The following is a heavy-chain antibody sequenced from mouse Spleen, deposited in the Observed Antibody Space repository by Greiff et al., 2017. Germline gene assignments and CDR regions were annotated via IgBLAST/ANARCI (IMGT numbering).Heavy chain of an antibody. Sequence: VQLQQPGPELVKPGASVKISCKASGYTFTDYYMNWVKQSHGKSLEWIGDINPNNGGTSYNQKFKGKATLTVDKSSSTAYMELRSLTSEDSAVYYCARSYGYDVGYWYFDVWGAGTTVTVSS. J-gene: IGHJ1*01. D-gene: IGHD2-2*01. CDR2: INPNNGGT. CDR1: GYTFTDYY. V-gene: IGHV1-26*01. CDR3: ARSYGYDVGYWYFDV.